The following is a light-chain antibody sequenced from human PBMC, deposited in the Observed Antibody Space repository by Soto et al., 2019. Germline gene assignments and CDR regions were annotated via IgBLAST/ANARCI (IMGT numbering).Light chain of an antibody. V-gene: IGKV1-39*01. CDR2: GTS. CDR1: KNIFSY. CDR3: QQSYSTPLT. Sequence: DIQMTQSPSSLSASVGDRVTITCRASKNIFSYVNWYQQKSGNAPKLLIFGTSSLHSGVPSGFSGSGSGTDFTLTISSLQPEDFATYYCQQSYSTPLTFGGGTKVDIK. J-gene: IGKJ4*01.